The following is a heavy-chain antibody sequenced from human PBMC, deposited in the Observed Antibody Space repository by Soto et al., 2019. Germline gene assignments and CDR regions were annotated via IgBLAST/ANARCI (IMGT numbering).Heavy chain of an antibody. Sequence: ASVKVSCKASGGTCSSYAISWVRQAPGQGLEWMGGIIPIFGTANYAQKFQGRVTITADESTSTAYMELSSLRSEDTAVYYCASMGRRDGYNFDYWGQGTLVTVSS. J-gene: IGHJ4*02. CDR3: ASMGRRDGYNFDY. CDR2: IIPIFGTA. D-gene: IGHD5-12*01. V-gene: IGHV1-69*13. CDR1: GGTCSSYA.